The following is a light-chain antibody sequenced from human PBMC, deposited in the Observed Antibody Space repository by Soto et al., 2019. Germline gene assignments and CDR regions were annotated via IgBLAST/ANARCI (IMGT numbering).Light chain of an antibody. CDR1: QSVYSNY. Sequence: EIVLTQSPGTLSLSPGERATLSCRASQSVYSNYIAWYQQRPGQTPRLLIHGAYSRATGIPDRCSGSGARTDFTITISRLEPEDFAVYYCLQYGNSGRTVGRGTKLEL. CDR2: GAY. V-gene: IGKV3-20*01. CDR3: LQYGNSGRT. J-gene: IGKJ1*01.